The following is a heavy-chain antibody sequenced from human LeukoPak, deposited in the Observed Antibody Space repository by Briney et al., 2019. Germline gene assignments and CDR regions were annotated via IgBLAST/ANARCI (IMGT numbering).Heavy chain of an antibody. J-gene: IGHJ5*01. CDR2: ISSTSAYI. Sequence: GGSLRLSCAGSGFALRSYSLSWVRQAPGKGLEWVSSISSTSAYIYYADSVKGRFTISRDNVDNVVYLQMNSLGAEDTAVYYCARVAVSGPTGWFDSWGQGTLVIVSS. CDR3: ARVAVSGPTGWFDS. V-gene: IGHV3-21*01. CDR1: GFALRSYS. D-gene: IGHD2-8*02.